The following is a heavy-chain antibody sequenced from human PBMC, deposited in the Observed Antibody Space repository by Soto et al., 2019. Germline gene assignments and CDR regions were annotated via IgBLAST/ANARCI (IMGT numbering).Heavy chain of an antibody. V-gene: IGHV4-4*07. D-gene: IGHD6-13*01. J-gene: IGHJ4*02. CDR2: IYTSGST. CDR3: ARAGMVAAAGQIDY. CDR1: GGSISSYY. Sequence: QVQLQESGPGLVKPSETLSLTCTVSGGSISSYYWSWIRQPAGKGLEWIGRIYTSGSTNYNPSLKSRVTMSVDTSKNQCSLKLSSVTAADTAVYYCARAGMVAAAGQIDYWGQGTLVTVSS.